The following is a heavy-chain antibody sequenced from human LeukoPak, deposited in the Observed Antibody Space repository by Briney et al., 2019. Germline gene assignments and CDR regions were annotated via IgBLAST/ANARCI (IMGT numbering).Heavy chain of an antibody. D-gene: IGHD6-13*01. CDR3: ASDSSSWGLFDH. CDR2: ISSASRTI. J-gene: IGHJ4*02. V-gene: IGHV3-48*04. Sequence: GGSLRLSCVASGFNLGTYNMNWVRQAPGKGLERVSYISSASRTIYYTDSVKGRFTISRDDAKNSLYLQMDSLRVDDTAVYYCASDSSSWGLFDHWGQGALVTVSS. CDR1: GFNLGTYN.